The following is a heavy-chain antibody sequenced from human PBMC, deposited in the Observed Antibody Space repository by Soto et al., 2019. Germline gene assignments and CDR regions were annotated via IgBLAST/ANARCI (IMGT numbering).Heavy chain of an antibody. CDR2: ISSSGSTI. J-gene: IGHJ5*02. CDR3: ARFISGDYYNNWFDP. D-gene: IGHD4-17*01. V-gene: IGHV3-11*01. Sequence: PGGSLRLSCAASGVPFSDYYMSWIRQASGKGLEWVSYISSSGSTIYYADSVKGRFTISRDNAKNSLYLQMNSLRAEDTAVYYCARFISGDYYNNWFDPWGQGTLVTVSS. CDR1: GVPFSDYY.